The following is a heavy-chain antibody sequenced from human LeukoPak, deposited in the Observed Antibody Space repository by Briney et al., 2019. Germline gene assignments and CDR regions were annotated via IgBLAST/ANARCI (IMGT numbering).Heavy chain of an antibody. D-gene: IGHD1-14*01. CDR1: GFTFRSYS. V-gene: IGHV3-21*01. Sequence: PGGSLRLSCAASGFTFRSYSMNWVRLAPGKGLEWVSAIDPSSTYIYYADSVKGRFTISRDNAKNSLYLEMHSLRAEDTAVYYCARDVNGHNPGDYWGQGTLVTVSS. J-gene: IGHJ4*02. CDR2: IDPSSTYI. CDR3: ARDVNGHNPGDY.